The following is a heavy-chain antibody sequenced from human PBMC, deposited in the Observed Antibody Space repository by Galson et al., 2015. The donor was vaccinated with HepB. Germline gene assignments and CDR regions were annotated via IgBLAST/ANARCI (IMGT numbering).Heavy chain of an antibody. CDR2: IRSKANSYAT. V-gene: IGHV3-73*01. Sequence: SLRLSCAASGFTFSGSAMHWVRQASGKGLEWVGRIRSKANSYATAYAASVKGRFTISRDDSKNTAYLQMNSLKTEDTAVYYCTRRIGGGYFDLWGRGTLVTVSS. J-gene: IGHJ2*01. D-gene: IGHD4-23*01. CDR1: GFTFSGSA. CDR3: TRRIGGGYFDL.